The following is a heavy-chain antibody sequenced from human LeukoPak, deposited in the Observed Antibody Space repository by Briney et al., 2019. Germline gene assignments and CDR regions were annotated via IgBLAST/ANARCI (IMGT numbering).Heavy chain of an antibody. CDR2: IYSGGST. Sequence: PGGSLRLSCAASGFTVSSNYMSWVRQAPGKGLEWVSVIYSGGSTYYADSVKGRFTISRANSKNTLYLQMNSLRAEDTAVYYCARVRELRFFDWLLLFDYWGQGTLVTVSS. CDR1: GFTVSSNY. J-gene: IGHJ4*02. V-gene: IGHV3-66*01. D-gene: IGHD3-9*01. CDR3: ARVRELRFFDWLLLFDY.